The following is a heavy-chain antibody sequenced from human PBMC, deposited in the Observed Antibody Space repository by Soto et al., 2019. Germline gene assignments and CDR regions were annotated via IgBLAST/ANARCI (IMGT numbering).Heavy chain of an antibody. Sequence: SQTLSLTCAVCGGSFSGYYWSWIRQPPGKGLEWIGEINHSGSNNYNPSLKSRVTISVDTSKNQFSLKLSSVTAADTAVYYCARGVLRYFNLDPWGKGTLVTVSS. V-gene: IGHV4-34*01. CDR3: ARGVLRYFNLDP. J-gene: IGHJ5*02. D-gene: IGHD3-9*01. CDR2: INHSGSN. CDR1: GGSFSGYY.